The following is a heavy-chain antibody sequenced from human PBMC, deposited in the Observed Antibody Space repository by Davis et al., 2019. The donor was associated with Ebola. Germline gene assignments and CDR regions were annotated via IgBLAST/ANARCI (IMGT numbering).Heavy chain of an antibody. CDR1: GFTFSSYS. V-gene: IGHV3-21*01. CDR2: ISSSSSYI. J-gene: IGHJ6*04. Sequence: PGGSLRLSCAASGFTFSSYSMNWVRQAPGKGLEWVSSISSSSSYIYYADSVKGRFTISRDNAKNSLYLQMNSLRAEDTAVYYCARVDTAMVYYYGMDVWGKGTTVTVSS. CDR3: ARVDTAMVYYYGMDV. D-gene: IGHD5-18*01.